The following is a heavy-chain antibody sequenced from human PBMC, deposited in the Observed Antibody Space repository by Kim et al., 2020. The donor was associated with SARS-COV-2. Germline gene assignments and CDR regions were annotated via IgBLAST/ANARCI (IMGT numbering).Heavy chain of an antibody. CDR1: GFSFSIYT. CDR3: ARVSPSGYTVDY. D-gene: IGHD6-25*01. V-gene: IGHV3-48*02. Sequence: GRSLRLSCAASGFSFSIYTINWVRRAPGKWLEWVIYISSTSGNIYYADSVKGRFTVSRDNAENSVYLQMDSLTDEDTAIYYCARVSPSGYTVDYWGQGTPVTVSA. CDR2: ISSTSGNI. J-gene: IGHJ4*02.